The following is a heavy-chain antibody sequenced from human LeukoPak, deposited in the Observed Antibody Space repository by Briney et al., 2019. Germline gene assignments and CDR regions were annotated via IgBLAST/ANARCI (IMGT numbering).Heavy chain of an antibody. Sequence: SETLSLTCTVSGGSISSCYWSWIRQPPGKGLEWIGYIYYSGSTNYNPSLKSRVTISVDTSKNQFSLNLSSVTAADTAVYYCAREDDDWGPNTFDLWGPGTKVTVS. V-gene: IGHV4-59*01. D-gene: IGHD7-27*01. CDR2: IYYSGST. CDR3: AREDDDWGPNTFDL. CDR1: GGSISSCY. J-gene: IGHJ3*01.